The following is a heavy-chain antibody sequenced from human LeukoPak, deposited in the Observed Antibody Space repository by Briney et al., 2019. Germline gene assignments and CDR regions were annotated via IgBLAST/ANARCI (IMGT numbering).Heavy chain of an antibody. Sequence: PSETLSLTCTVSGGSISSSSHFWGWIRQPPGKGLEWIGNIYYGGNTYYNPSLKSRVTISVDTSENQFSLNLNSVTAADTAVYYCASNFGSGSLDYWGQGTLVTVSS. CDR3: ASNFGSGSLDY. J-gene: IGHJ4*02. CDR2: IYYGGNT. CDR1: GGSISSSSHF. V-gene: IGHV4-39*01. D-gene: IGHD3-10*01.